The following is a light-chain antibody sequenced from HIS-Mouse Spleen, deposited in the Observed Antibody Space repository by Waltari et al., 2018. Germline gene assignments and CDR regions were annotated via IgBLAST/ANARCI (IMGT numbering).Light chain of an antibody. Sequence: SYELTQPPSVSVSPGQTARITCSGDALPKKYAYWYQQKSGQAPVLVIYGYSKRPSGSPERFAGSSSGTMATLTISGAQVEDEADYYCYSTDSSGNHRVFGGGTKLTVL. CDR3: YSTDSSGNHRV. V-gene: IGLV3-10*01. CDR2: GYS. J-gene: IGLJ2*01. CDR1: ALPKKY.